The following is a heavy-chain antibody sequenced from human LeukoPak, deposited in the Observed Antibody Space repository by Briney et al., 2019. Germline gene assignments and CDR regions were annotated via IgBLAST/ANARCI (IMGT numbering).Heavy chain of an antibody. J-gene: IGHJ4*02. CDR1: GFTVSSNY. Sequence: GGSLRLSCAASGFTVSSNYMSWVRQAPGKGLEWVSVIYSGGSTYYAGSEKGRFTISRDNSKNTLYLQMNSLRAEDTAVYYCARDISGSYYDYWGQGTLVTVSS. CDR3: ARDISGSYYDY. D-gene: IGHD1-26*01. V-gene: IGHV3-53*01. CDR2: IYSGGST.